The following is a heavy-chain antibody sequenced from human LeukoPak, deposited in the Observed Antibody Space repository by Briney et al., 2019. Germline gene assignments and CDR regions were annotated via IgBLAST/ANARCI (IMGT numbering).Heavy chain of an antibody. Sequence: SVKVSCKASGGTFSSYAISWVRQAPGQGLEWMGGIIPIFGTANYAQKFQGRVTITADESTSTAYMELSSLRSEDTAVYYCARDPPTVGNKIALDYWGQGTLVTVSS. J-gene: IGHJ4*02. CDR3: ARDPPTVGNKIALDY. CDR2: IIPIFGTA. V-gene: IGHV1-69*01. D-gene: IGHD4-23*01. CDR1: GGTFSSYA.